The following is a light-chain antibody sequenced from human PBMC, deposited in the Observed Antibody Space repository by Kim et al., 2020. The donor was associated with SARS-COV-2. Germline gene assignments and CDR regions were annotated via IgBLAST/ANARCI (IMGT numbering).Light chain of an antibody. J-gene: IGKJ4*01. CDR1: QSISNF. Sequence: ETVLTQSAATLSLSPGEEATLSCRASQSISNFLVWYQQKPGQPPRLLIYDSFNRATGIPARFSGGGSGTDFTLTISSLEPDDSAIYYCQQRRHWPLTFGGGTKVDIK. V-gene: IGKV3-11*01. CDR3: QQRRHWPLT. CDR2: DSF.